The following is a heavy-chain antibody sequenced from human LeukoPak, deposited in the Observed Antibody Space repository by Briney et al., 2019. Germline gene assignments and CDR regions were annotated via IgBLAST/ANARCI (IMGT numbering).Heavy chain of an antibody. D-gene: IGHD3-22*01. CDR2: INHSGST. Sequence: SETLSLTCAVYGGSFSGYYWSWIRQPPGKGLEWIGEINHSGSTNYNPSLTSRVTISVDTSKNQFSLKLSSVTAADTAVYYCARSPTYYYDSSGYYPFDYWGQGTLVTVSS. V-gene: IGHV4-34*01. CDR3: ARSPTYYYDSSGYYPFDY. J-gene: IGHJ4*02. CDR1: GGSFSGYY.